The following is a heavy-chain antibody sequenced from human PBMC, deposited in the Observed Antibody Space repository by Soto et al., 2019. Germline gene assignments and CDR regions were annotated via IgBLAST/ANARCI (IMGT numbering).Heavy chain of an antibody. CDR1: GYTFTSYG. J-gene: IGHJ6*02. Sequence: ASVKVSCKASGYTFTSYGISWVRQAPGQGLEWMGWISAYNGNTNYAQKLQGRVTMTTDTSTSTAYMELRSLRSDDTAVYYCAREWYNWNDETSGYYYGMDVWGQGTTVTVSS. V-gene: IGHV1-18*01. CDR3: AREWYNWNDETSGYYYGMDV. D-gene: IGHD1-1*01. CDR2: ISAYNGNT.